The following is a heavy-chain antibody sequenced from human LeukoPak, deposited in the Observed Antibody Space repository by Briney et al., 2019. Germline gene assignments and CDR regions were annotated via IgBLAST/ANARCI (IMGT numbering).Heavy chain of an antibody. J-gene: IGHJ5*02. CDR1: GGSISSYY. CDR3: ARNTWFDP. Sequence: SETLSLTCTVSGGSISSYYWSWIRQPPGKGLEWIGYIYYSGSSNYNPSLESRVTISVDTSKNQFSLKLSSVTAADTAVYYCARNTWFDPWGQGTLVTVSS. V-gene: IGHV4-59*01. CDR2: IYYSGSS.